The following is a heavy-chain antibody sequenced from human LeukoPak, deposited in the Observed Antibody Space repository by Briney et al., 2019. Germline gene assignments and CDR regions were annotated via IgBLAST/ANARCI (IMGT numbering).Heavy chain of an antibody. CDR1: GGSFSGYY. Sequence: SETLSLTCAVYGGSFSGYYWSWIRQPPGKGLEWIGEINHSGSTYYNPSLKSRVTISVDTSKNQFSLKLSSVTAADTAVYYCARDRDGYNLFDYWGQGTLVTVSS. CDR3: ARDRDGYNLFDY. CDR2: INHSGST. V-gene: IGHV4-34*09. D-gene: IGHD5-24*01. J-gene: IGHJ4*02.